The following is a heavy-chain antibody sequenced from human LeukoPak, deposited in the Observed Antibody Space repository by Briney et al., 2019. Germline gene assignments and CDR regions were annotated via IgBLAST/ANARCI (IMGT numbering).Heavy chain of an antibody. CDR3: ARVKEKSSWYASGGWFDP. CDR2: IYSGGST. V-gene: IGHV3-53*01. Sequence: GGSLRLSCAASGFTFSSFAMSWVRQAPGKGLEWVSVIYSGGSTYYADSVKGRFTISRDNSKNTLYLQMNSLRAEDTAVYYCARVKEKSSWYASGGWFDPWGQGTLVTVSS. J-gene: IGHJ5*02. CDR1: GFTFSSFA. D-gene: IGHD6-13*01.